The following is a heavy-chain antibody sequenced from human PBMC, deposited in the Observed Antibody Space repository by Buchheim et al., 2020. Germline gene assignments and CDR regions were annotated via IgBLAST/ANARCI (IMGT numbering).Heavy chain of an antibody. J-gene: IGHJ4*02. Sequence: EVQLVESGGGLVQPGGSLRLSCAASGFTFSSYAMSWVRQAPGKGLEWVSAISGSGGSTYYADSVKGRFTISRDNSKNPLYLQMNSLRAEDTAVYYCAKDSEGYDFWSGYYNPNHFDYWGQGTL. V-gene: IGHV3-23*04. CDR1: GFTFSSYA. CDR3: AKDSEGYDFWSGYYNPNHFDY. D-gene: IGHD3-3*01. CDR2: ISGSGGST.